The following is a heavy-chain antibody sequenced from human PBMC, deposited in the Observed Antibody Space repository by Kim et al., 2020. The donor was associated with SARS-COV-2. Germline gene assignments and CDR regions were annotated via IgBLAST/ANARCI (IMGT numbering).Heavy chain of an antibody. V-gene: IGHV3-53*04. D-gene: IGHD6-13*01. CDR1: GFTVSSNY. CDR2: IYSGGST. CDR3: ARGVVGGAAAARDY. Sequence: GGSLRLSCAASGFTVSSNYMSWVRQAPGKGLEWVSVIYSGGSTYCADSVKGRFTISRHNSKNTLYLQMNSLRAEDTAVYYCARGVVGGAAAARDYWGQGTLVTVSS. J-gene: IGHJ4*02.